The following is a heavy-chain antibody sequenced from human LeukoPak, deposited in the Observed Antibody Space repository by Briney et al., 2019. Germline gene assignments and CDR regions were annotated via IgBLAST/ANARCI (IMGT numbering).Heavy chain of an antibody. CDR1: GFILSSYW. J-gene: IGHJ4*02. CDR3: ARFYSGYDYFIYY. V-gene: IGHV3-7*03. Sequence: GGSLRLSCAASGFILSSYWMSWVRQAPGKGLEWVANINQDGSERYYVDSVKGRFTISRDNAKNSLYLQMNSLRAEDTAVYYCARFYSGYDYFIYYWGQGTLVTVSS. CDR2: INQDGSER. D-gene: IGHD5-12*01.